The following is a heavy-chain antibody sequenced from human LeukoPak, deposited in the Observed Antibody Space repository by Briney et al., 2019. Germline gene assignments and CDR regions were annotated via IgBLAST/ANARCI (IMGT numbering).Heavy chain of an antibody. J-gene: IGHJ5*02. CDR1: GYTFTNYG. V-gene: IGHV7-4-1*02. D-gene: IGHD6-19*01. Sequence: ASVKVSCKASGYTFTNYGISWVRQAPGQGLEWMGWINTNTGNPTYAQGFTGRFVFSLDTSVSTAYLQISSLKAEDTAVYYCVRVFGSGWRDVFDPWGQGTLVTVSS. CDR2: INTNTGNP. CDR3: VRVFGSGWRDVFDP.